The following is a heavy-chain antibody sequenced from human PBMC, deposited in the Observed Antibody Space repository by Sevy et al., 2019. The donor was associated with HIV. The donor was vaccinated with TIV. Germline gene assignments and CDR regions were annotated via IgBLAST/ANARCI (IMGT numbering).Heavy chain of an antibody. CDR1: GGSINSDH. J-gene: IGHJ3*02. CDR2: VYYAGGT. CDR3: ARRNDFDI. Sequence: SETLSLTCTVSGGSINSDHWNWIRQPPGKGLEWIGYVYYAGGTNYNPSLKNRVTISVDRTKNQFSLKLTSVTAADTAVYYCARRNDFDIWGQGTMVTVSS. V-gene: IGHV4-59*08.